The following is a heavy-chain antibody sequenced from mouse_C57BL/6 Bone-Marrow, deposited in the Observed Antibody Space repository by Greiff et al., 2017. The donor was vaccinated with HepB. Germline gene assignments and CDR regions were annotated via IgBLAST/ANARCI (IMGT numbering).Heavy chain of an antibody. CDR3: AREDDSGAYYFDY. J-gene: IGHJ2*01. Sequence: LEESGPELVKPGASVKISCKASGYAFSSSWMNWVKQRPGKGLEWIGRIYPGDGDTNYNGKFKGKATLTADKSSSTAYMQLSSLTSEDSAVYFCAREDDSGAYYFDYWGQGTTLTVSS. CDR2: IYPGDGDT. CDR1: GYAFSSSW. V-gene: IGHV1-82*01. D-gene: IGHD2-13*01.